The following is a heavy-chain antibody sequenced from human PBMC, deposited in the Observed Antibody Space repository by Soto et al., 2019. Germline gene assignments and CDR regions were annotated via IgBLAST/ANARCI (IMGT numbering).Heavy chain of an antibody. Sequence: QVQLVQSGAEVKKPGASVKVSCKASGYNFHSYGITWVRQAPGQGLEWLGWISAYNGETHSGQMLQGRVSLTIDISTXTAXXXXXXXXXXXXXXXXXXXXXXXXXXXXTGVGLYWGQGTRVTVSS. CDR1: GYNFHSYG. CDR2: ISAYNGET. V-gene: IGHV1-18*01. D-gene: IGHD2-8*02. J-gene: IGHJ4*02. CDR3: XXXXXXXXXXXTGVGLY.